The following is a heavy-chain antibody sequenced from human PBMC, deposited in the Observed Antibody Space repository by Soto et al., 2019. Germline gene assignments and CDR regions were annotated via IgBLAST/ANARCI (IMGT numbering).Heavy chain of an antibody. J-gene: IGHJ4*02. CDR2: INPNSGGT. D-gene: IGHD6-13*01. CDR1: GYTFTGYY. V-gene: IGHV1-2*04. Sequence: ASVKVSCKASGYTFTGYYMHWVRQAPGQGLEWMGWINPNSGGTNYAQKFQGWVTMTRDKSISTAYLQWSSLKASDTAMYYCAREVTQAAAGQYDYWGQGTLVTVSS. CDR3: AREVTQAAAGQYDY.